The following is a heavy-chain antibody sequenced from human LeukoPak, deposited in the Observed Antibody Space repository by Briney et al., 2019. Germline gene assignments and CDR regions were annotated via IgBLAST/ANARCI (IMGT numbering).Heavy chain of an antibody. Sequence: PSETLSLTCSVSGGSIRSNYWSWIRQPPGKGLEWIGYIYYKGTANYNPSLKSRVTISVDTSKNQVSLKLTSVTAADTAVYYCARAGLYYASGNYLGYWGQGSLVTVSS. V-gene: IGHV4-59*01. CDR3: ARAGLYYASGNYLGY. CDR1: GGSIRSNY. CDR2: IYYKGTA. D-gene: IGHD3-10*01. J-gene: IGHJ4*02.